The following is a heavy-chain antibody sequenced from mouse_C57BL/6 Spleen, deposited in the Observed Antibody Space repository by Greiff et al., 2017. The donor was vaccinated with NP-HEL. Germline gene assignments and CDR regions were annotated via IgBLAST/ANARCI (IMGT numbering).Heavy chain of an antibody. D-gene: IGHD1-1*01. CDR2: IDPSDSYT. CDR1: GYTFTSYW. J-gene: IGHJ2*01. Sequence: QVQLQQPGAQLVMPGASVKLSCQASGYTFTSYWMHWVKQRPGQGLEWIGEIDPSDSYTNYNHKFKGKSTLTVDKSSSTAYMQRSSLTSEDSAVYYCARGIYGRRYFDYWGQGTTLTVSS. CDR3: ARGIYGRRYFDY. V-gene: IGHV1-69*01.